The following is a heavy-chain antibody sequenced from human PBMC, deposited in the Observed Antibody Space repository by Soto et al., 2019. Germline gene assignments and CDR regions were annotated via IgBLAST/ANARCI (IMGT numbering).Heavy chain of an antibody. CDR1: GYTFTGYY. D-gene: IGHD6-6*01. Sequence: ASVKVSCKASGYTFTGYYMHWVRQAPGQGLEWMGWINPNSGGTNYAQKFQGWVTMTRDTSISTAYMELSRLRSDDTAVYYCARGGIAARREYYYYGMDVWGQGTTVTVS. J-gene: IGHJ6*02. V-gene: IGHV1-2*04. CDR3: ARGGIAARREYYYYGMDV. CDR2: INPNSGGT.